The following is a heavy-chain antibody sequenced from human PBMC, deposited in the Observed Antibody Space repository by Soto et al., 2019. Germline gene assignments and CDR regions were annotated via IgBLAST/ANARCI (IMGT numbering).Heavy chain of an antibody. D-gene: IGHD5-18*01. CDR3: ARGVDSYGYMEY. Sequence: QAQLQQWGAGLLKSSETLSLTCAVYGGSFSGYYWSWIRQPPGKGLEWIGEINHSGSTNYNPSLKSRVTISVDTAKNQFSLKLNSVTAADTAVYYCARGVDSYGYMEYWGQGTLVTVSS. CDR2: INHSGST. V-gene: IGHV4-34*01. J-gene: IGHJ4*02. CDR1: GGSFSGYY.